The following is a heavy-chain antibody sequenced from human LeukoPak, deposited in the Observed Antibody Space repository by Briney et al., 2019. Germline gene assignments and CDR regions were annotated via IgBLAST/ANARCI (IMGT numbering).Heavy chain of an antibody. CDR2: IRYDGSNK. V-gene: IGHV3-30*02. CDR3: AKVDYYGSDPFYYFDY. CDR1: GFTFSSYG. J-gene: IGHJ4*02. D-gene: IGHD3-10*01. Sequence: QPGGSLRLSCAASGFTFSSYGMHWVRQAPGKGLEWVAFIRYDGSNKYYADSVKGRFTISRDNSKNTLYLQMNSLRAEDTAVYYCAKVDYYGSDPFYYFDYWGQGTLVTVSS.